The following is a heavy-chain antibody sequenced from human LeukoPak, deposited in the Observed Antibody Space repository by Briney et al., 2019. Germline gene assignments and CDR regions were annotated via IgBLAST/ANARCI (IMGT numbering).Heavy chain of an antibody. CDR3: AREDGSS. V-gene: IGHV4-38-2*02. Sequence: SETLSLTCTVSGYSISSGYYWGWIRQPPGKGLEWLGSIYHSGSTYYNPSLKSRVTISVDTSKNQFSLKLSSVTAADTAVYYCAREDGSSWGQGTLVTVSS. D-gene: IGHD1-26*01. CDR1: GYSISSGYY. CDR2: IYHSGST. J-gene: IGHJ4*02.